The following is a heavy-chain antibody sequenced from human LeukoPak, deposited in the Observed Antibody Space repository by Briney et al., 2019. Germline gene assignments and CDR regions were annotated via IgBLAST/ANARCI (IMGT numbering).Heavy chain of an antibody. CDR1: GFSLRNHG. D-gene: IGHD3-3*01. J-gene: IGHJ4*02. CDR3: AKDVRFLEWSLDS. V-gene: IGHV3-30*18. Sequence: GRSLRLSCAASGFSLRNHGMHWVRQAPGRGLEWMAFISYEGSNQYYAESVKGRFSISRDNSNNTMHLQMNSLKTEDTGVYHCAKDVRFLEWSLDSWGQGTQVIVSS. CDR2: ISYEGSNQ.